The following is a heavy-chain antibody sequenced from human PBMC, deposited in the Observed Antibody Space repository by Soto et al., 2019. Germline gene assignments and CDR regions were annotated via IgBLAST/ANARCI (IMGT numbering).Heavy chain of an antibody. Sequence: QVQLVQSGAEEKKPGASVKVSCKASGYTFTSYAMHWVRQAPGQRLEWMGWINAGNGNTKYSQKFQGRGTITRDTSASTAYMELSSLRSEDTAVYYCARVLSTVTTGGWFDPWGQGTLVTVSS. V-gene: IGHV1-3*05. J-gene: IGHJ5*02. CDR2: INAGNGNT. CDR3: ARVLSTVTTGGWFDP. CDR1: GYTFTSYA. D-gene: IGHD4-17*01.